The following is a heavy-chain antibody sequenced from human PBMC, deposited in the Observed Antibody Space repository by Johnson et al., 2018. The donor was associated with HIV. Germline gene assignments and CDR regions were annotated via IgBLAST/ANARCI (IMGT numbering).Heavy chain of an antibody. V-gene: IGHV3-30-3*01. CDR3: ARDLLSRAFDI. CDR2: ISYDGSNK. CDR1: GFTVSNNY. J-gene: IGHJ3*02. Sequence: QVQLVESGGGLVQPGGSLRLSCAASGFTVSNNYMSWVRQAPGKGLEWVAVISYDGSNKYYADSVKGRFTISRDNSKNTLYLQMNSLRAEDTAVYYCARDLLSRAFDIWGQGTMVTVSS.